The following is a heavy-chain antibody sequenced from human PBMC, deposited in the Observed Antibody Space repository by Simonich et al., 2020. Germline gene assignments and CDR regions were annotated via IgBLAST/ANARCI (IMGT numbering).Heavy chain of an antibody. CDR3: ARQLNDFDI. CDR2: SYPDDSAT. D-gene: IGHD1-1*01. CDR1: GYSFTSYW. Sequence: EVQLVQSGAEVKKLGESLKISCKGSGYSFTSYWIGWVRQMPGKGLEWMGISYPDDSATGNSPSFQGKVTISDDKSISTAYLQWSSLKATNTAMYYSARQLNDFDIWGQGKMVTVSS. J-gene: IGHJ3*02. V-gene: IGHV5-51*01.